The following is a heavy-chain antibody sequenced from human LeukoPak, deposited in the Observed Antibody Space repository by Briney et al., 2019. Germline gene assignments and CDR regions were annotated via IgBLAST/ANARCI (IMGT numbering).Heavy chain of an antibody. CDR2: IIPIFGTA. V-gene: IGHV1-69*13. CDR3: ARDSHLPPYSYGYYFDY. J-gene: IGHJ4*02. CDR1: GGTFSSYA. D-gene: IGHD5-18*01. Sequence: SVKVSCKASGGTFSSYAISWVRQAPGQGLEWMGGIIPIFGTANYAQKSQGRVTITADESTSTAYVELSSLRSEDTAVYYCARDSHLPPYSYGYYFDYWGQGTLVTVSS.